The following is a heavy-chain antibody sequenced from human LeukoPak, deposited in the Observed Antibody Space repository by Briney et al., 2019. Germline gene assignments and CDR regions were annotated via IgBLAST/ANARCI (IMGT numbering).Heavy chain of an antibody. CDR1: GFIFSNYA. CDR3: ARGMSSGRYAVDI. CDR2: ISSSSSTI. V-gene: IGHV3-48*01. J-gene: IGHJ3*02. D-gene: IGHD6-19*01. Sequence: PGGSLRLSCAASGFIFSNYAMTWVRQAPGKGLEWVSYISSSSSTIYYADSVKGRFTISRDNAKNSLYLQMNSLRAEDTAVYYCARGMSSGRYAVDIWGQGTMVTVSS.